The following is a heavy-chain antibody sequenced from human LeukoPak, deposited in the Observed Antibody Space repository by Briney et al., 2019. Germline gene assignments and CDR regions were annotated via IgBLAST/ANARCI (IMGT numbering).Heavy chain of an antibody. V-gene: IGHV3-49*04. D-gene: IGHD4-23*01. CDR3: TSGLRWYTFDY. CDR2: IRSKAYGGTT. J-gene: IGHJ4*02. CDR1: GFTFGDYA. Sequence: PGGSLGLSCTASGFTFGDYAMSWVRQAPGKGLEWVGFIRSKAYGGTTEYAASVKGRFTISRDDSKSIAYLQMNSLKTEDTAVYYCTSGLRWYTFDYWGQGTLVTVSS.